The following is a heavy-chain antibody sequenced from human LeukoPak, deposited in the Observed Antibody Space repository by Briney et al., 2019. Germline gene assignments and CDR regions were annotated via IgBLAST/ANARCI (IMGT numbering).Heavy chain of an antibody. CDR1: GGSISSYY. D-gene: IGHD4-17*01. V-gene: IGHV4-59*06. Sequence: SETLSLTCTVSGGSISSYYWSWIRQHPGKGLEWIGYIYYSGSTYYNPSLKSRVTISVDTSKNQFSLKLSSVTAADTAVYYCARDRRDYAFDYWGQGTLVTVSS. CDR3: ARDRRDYAFDY. J-gene: IGHJ4*02. CDR2: IYYSGST.